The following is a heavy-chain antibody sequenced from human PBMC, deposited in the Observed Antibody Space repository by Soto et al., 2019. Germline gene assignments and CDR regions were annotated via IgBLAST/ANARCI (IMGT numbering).Heavy chain of an antibody. J-gene: IGHJ6*02. Sequence: PGESLKISCKGSGYSFTSYWISWVRQMPGKGLEWMRRIDPSDSYTNYSPSFQGHVTISADKSISTAYLQWSSLKASDTAMYYCARHIRWFGEQRGGEDYYYYGMDVWGQGTTVTVSS. CDR3: ARHIRWFGEQRGGEDYYYYGMDV. D-gene: IGHD3-10*01. CDR2: IDPSDSYT. V-gene: IGHV5-10-1*01. CDR1: GYSFTSYW.